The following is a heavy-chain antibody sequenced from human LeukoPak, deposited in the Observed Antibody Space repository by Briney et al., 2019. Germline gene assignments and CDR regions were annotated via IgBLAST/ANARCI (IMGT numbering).Heavy chain of an antibody. CDR2: MNPNSGNT. Sequence: ASVKVSCKASGNTFTSYDINWVRQATGQGLEWMGWMNPNSGNTGYAQKFQGRVTMTRNTSISTAYMELSSLRSEDTAVYYCARGPGSGSYFPLDYWGQGILVTVSS. D-gene: IGHD3-10*01. CDR1: GNTFTSYD. J-gene: IGHJ4*02. CDR3: ARGPGSGSYFPLDY. V-gene: IGHV1-8*01.